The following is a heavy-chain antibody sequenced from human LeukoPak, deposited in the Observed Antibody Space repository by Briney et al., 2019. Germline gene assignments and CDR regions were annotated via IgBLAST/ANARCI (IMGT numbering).Heavy chain of an antibody. Sequence: GGSLRLSCAASGFTFSDYYMSWVRQAPGKGLEWVSYISSSSSYTNYADSVKGRFTISRDNAKNSLYLQMNSLRAEDTAVYYCARVGGAGDGVYWGQGTLVTVSS. V-gene: IGHV3-11*05. CDR2: ISSSSSYT. CDR1: GFTFSDYY. J-gene: IGHJ4*02. CDR3: ARVGGAGDGVY. D-gene: IGHD6-13*01.